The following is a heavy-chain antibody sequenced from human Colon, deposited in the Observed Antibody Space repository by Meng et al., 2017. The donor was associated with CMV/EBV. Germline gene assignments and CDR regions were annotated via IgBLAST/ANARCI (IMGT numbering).Heavy chain of an antibody. CDR3: ARGVTAMVRIFDY. V-gene: IGHV3-21*01. D-gene: IGHD5-18*01. CDR1: GFTFSSYS. Sequence: GESLKISCAASGFTFSSYSMNWVRQAPGKGLEWVSSSSSSSSYIYYADSVKGRFTISRDNAKNSLYLQMNSLRAEDTAVYYCARGVTAMVRIFDYWGQGTLVTVSS. CDR2: SSSSSSYI. J-gene: IGHJ4*02.